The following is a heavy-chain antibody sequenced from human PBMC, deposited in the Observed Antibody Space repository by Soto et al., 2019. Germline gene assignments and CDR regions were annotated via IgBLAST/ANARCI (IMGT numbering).Heavy chain of an antibody. CDR3: ASGEIAARPGYYGMDV. CDR2: IDPSDSYT. D-gene: IGHD6-6*01. J-gene: IGHJ6*02. Sequence: GESLKISCKGSGYSFTSYWISWVRQMPGKGLEWMGRIDPSDSYTNYSPSFQGHVTISADKSISTAYLQWSSLKASDTAMYYCASGEIAARPGYYGMDVWGQGTTVTVSS. V-gene: IGHV5-10-1*01. CDR1: GYSFTSYW.